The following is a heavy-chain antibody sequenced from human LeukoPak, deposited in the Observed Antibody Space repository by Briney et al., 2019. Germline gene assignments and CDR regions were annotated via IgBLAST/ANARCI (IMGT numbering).Heavy chain of an antibody. CDR2: ISSTSGSTI. CDR1: GFTFSSYE. CDR3: AREIAGGCDY. D-gene: IGHD2/OR15-2a*01. Sequence: PGGSLRLSCAASGFTFSSYEMNWVRQAPGKGLEWVSYISSTSGSTIYYADSVKGRFTISRDNAKNSLYLQMNSLRAEDTAVYFCAREIAGGCDYWGQETLVTVSS. J-gene: IGHJ4*02. V-gene: IGHV3-48*03.